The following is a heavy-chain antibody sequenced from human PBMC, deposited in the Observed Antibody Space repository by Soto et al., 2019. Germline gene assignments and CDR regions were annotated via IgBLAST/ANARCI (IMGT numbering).Heavy chain of an antibody. CDR2: ISSSSSYI. CDR3: AREVVDIVVAPAAMPSEYGDAFDI. D-gene: IGHD2-2*01. CDR1: GFTFSSYS. J-gene: IGHJ3*02. V-gene: IGHV3-21*01. Sequence: PGGSLRLSCAASGFTFSSYSMNWVRQAPGKGLEWVSSISSSSSYIYYADSVKGRFTISRDNAKNSLYLQMNSLRAEDTAVYYCAREVVDIVVAPAAMPSEYGDAFDIWGQGTMVTVSS.